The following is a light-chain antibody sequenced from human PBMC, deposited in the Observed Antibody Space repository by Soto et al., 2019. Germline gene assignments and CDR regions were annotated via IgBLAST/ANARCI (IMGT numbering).Light chain of an antibody. CDR2: ASS. J-gene: IGKJ5*01. Sequence: DIQLTQSPSFLSASVGDRVTITCRASQGISSYLAWYQQKPGKAPKLLIYASSTLQSGVTSRFSGSGSWTDFTLTISSLQPEDFATYYCQQLNSYPRTLGQGTRLESK. CDR1: QGISSY. V-gene: IGKV1-9*01. CDR3: QQLNSYPRT.